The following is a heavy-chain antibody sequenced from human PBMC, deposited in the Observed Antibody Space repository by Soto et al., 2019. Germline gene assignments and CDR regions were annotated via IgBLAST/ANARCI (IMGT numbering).Heavy chain of an antibody. V-gene: IGHV3-23*01. J-gene: IGHJ6*02. Sequence: PGGSLRLSCAAAGLTFSSYAMSWVRQAPGKGLEWVSAISGSGGSTYYADSVKGRFTISRDNSKNTLYLQMNSLRAEDTAVYYCSKEGYKLLDYYYYGMDVWGHGTTVTVSS. CDR3: SKEGYKLLDYYYYGMDV. CDR2: ISGSGGST. D-gene: IGHD2-2*01. CDR1: GLTFSSYA.